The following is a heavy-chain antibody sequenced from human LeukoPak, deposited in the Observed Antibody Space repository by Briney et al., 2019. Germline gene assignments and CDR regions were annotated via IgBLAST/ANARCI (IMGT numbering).Heavy chain of an antibody. CDR3: ARGGPNRSGWTLDY. V-gene: IGHV1-18*01. Sequence: ASVKDSCKASGYTFTSYGISWVRQAPGQGLEWMGWISACNGNTNYAQKLQGRVTMTTDTSASTAYMELSSLRPEDTAVFFCARGGPNRSGWTLDYWGQGTLVTVSS. J-gene: IGHJ4*02. CDR1: GYTFTSYG. CDR2: ISACNGNT. D-gene: IGHD6-19*01.